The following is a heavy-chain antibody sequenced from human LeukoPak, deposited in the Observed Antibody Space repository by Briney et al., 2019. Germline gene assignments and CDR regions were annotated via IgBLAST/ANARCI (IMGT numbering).Heavy chain of an antibody. J-gene: IGHJ3*02. CDR1: GDSVSSNSAA. Sequence: SQTLSLTCAISGDSVSSNSAARNWIRQPPSRGLEWLGRTYYRSKWYNDYAVSVKSRITINPDTSKNQFSLQLNSVTPEDTAVYYCARDIAWNYEGAFDIWGQGTMVTVSS. CDR2: TYYRSKWYN. D-gene: IGHD1-7*01. CDR3: ARDIAWNYEGAFDI. V-gene: IGHV6-1*01.